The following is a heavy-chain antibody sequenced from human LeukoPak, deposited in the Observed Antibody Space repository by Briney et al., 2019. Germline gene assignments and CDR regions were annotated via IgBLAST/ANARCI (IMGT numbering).Heavy chain of an antibody. J-gene: IGHJ4*02. CDR1: GGSFSGYY. V-gene: IGHV4-34*01. CDR2: INHSGST. CDR3: ARGRPYYDFWSGYQTLFDY. Sequence: SETLSLTSAVYGGSFSGYYWSWIRQPPGKGLEWIGEINHSGSTNYNPSLKSRVTISVDTPKNQFSLKLSSVTAADTAVYYCARGRPYYDFWSGYQTLFDYWGQGTLVTVSS. D-gene: IGHD3-3*01.